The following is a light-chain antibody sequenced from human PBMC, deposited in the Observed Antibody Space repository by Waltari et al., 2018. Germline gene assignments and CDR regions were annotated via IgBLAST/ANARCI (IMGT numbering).Light chain of an antibody. V-gene: IGKV3-20*01. J-gene: IGKJ2*01. Sequence: EVVLTQSPDTLSLSPGERATLSCRASQSLTKRYLAWYQQRPVQAPRLLIYGASSRAAGIPDRFSGSGSGTDFTLTISRLEPEDSAVYYCQQYGSSVLYTFGQGTKLEIK. CDR2: GAS. CDR3: QQYGSSVLYT. CDR1: QSLTKRY.